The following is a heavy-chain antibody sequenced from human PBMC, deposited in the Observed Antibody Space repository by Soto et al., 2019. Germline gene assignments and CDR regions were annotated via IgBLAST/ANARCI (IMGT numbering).Heavy chain of an antibody. J-gene: IGHJ6*02. CDR3: AKGFGSSRSSASTPYYYYGMDV. V-gene: IGHV3-9*01. Sequence: SVNLSRATSGFTFGVYAVHLVRQARGKGLEWVSGISWNSGSIGYADSVKGRVTISRDNAKNSLYLQMNGLRAEETALYYCAKGFGSSRSSASTPYYYYGMDVRGQGTTVSASS. CDR1: GFTFGVYA. D-gene: IGHD6-6*01. CDR2: ISWNSGSI.